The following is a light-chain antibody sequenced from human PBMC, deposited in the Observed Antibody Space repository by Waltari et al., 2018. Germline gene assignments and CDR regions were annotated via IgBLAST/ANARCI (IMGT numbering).Light chain of an antibody. CDR2: GAS. CDR3: QHYVRLPAT. V-gene: IGKV3-20*01. J-gene: IGKJ1*01. Sequence: ELVLTQSPGSLSSSPGERATLSCRASQSVSRDLAWYQQKPGQAPRLLIFGASNRATGIPDRFSGSGSETDFSLTISRLEPEDFAVYYCQHYVRLPATFGRGTKVEIK. CDR1: QSVSRD.